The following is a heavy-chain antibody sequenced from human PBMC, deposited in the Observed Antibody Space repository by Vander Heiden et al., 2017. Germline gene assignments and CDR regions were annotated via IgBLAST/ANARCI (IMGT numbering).Heavy chain of an antibody. CDR2: IWYDGSNK. CDR3: ARDFPGDSFYLGELSLIPDY. D-gene: IGHD3-16*02. J-gene: IGHJ4*02. Sequence: QVQLVESGGGVVQPGRSLRLSCSASGFTFSSYGIHGVRQAPGKGLEWVAVIWYDGSNKYYADSVKGRFTISRDNSKNTLYLQMNSLRAEDTAVYYCARDFPGDSFYLGELSLIPDYWGQGTLVTVSS. V-gene: IGHV3-33*01. CDR1: GFTFSSYG.